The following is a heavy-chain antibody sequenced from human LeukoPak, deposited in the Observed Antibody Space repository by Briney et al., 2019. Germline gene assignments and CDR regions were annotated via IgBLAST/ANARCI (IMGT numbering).Heavy chain of an antibody. J-gene: IGHJ6*04. CDR3: ASQRILDV. Sequence: GGSLRLSCAASGFTFSSYGMHWVRQAPGKGLEWVAVISYDGSNKYYADSVKGRFTISRDNSKNSLYLQMNSLRAEDTAVYYCASQRILDVWGKGTTVTVSS. CDR2: ISYDGSNK. CDR1: GFTFSSYG. D-gene: IGHD6-25*01. V-gene: IGHV3-30*03.